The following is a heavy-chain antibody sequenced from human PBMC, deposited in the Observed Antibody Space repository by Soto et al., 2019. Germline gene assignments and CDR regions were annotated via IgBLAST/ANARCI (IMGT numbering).Heavy chain of an antibody. D-gene: IGHD3-22*01. V-gene: IGHV1-69*06. Sequence: ASVKVSCKASGGTFSSYAISWVRQAPGQGLEWMGGIIPIFGTANYAQKFQGRVTITADKSTSTAYMELSSLRSEDTAVYYCARDVVIEVESHPEYGMDVWGQGTTATVSS. CDR2: IIPIFGTA. CDR1: GGTFSSYA. J-gene: IGHJ6*01. CDR3: ARDVVIEVESHPEYGMDV.